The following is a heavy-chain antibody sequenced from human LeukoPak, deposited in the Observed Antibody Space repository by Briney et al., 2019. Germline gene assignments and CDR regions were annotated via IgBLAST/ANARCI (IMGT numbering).Heavy chain of an antibody. CDR1: GYSISSGYY. CDR2: IYHSGST. J-gene: IGHJ5*02. CDR3: ARVVPAAIFDH. V-gene: IGHV4-38-2*01. D-gene: IGHD2-2*02. Sequence: SSETLSLTCAVSGYSISSGYYWGWIRQPPGKGLEWIGSIYHSGSTYYNPSLKSRVTISVDTSKNQFSLKLSSVTAADTAVYYCARVVPAAIFDHWGQGTLVTVSS.